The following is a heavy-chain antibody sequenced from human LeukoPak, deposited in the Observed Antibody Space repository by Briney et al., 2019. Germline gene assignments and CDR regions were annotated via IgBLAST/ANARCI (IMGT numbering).Heavy chain of an antibody. CDR2: IRLSCSYT. D-gene: IGHD3-10*01. Sequence: PGGSLRLSCAASGFTFSNYAIHWVRPAPGKGPEGVSYIRLSCSYTNYADSVNGRFTIYRDNAKNLLYLQMNSLRAGDTAGYYCARDGWFGELDKDHFDYWGQGTLVTVSS. J-gene: IGHJ4*02. CDR1: GFTFSNYA. V-gene: IGHV3-21*05. CDR3: ARDGWFGELDKDHFDY.